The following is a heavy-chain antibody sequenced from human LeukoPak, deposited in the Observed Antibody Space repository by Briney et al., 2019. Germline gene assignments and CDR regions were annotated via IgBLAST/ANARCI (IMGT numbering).Heavy chain of an antibody. CDR2: MNPNSGNT. J-gene: IGHJ3*02. Sequence: ASVTVSCKASGYTFSSYGISWVRQATGQGLEWMGWMNPNSGNTGYAQKFQGRVTITRNTSISTAYMELSSLRSEDTAVYYCARCRDPEGIDAFDIWGQGTMVTVSS. D-gene: IGHD5-24*01. CDR1: GYTFSSYG. CDR3: ARCRDPEGIDAFDI. V-gene: IGHV1-8*03.